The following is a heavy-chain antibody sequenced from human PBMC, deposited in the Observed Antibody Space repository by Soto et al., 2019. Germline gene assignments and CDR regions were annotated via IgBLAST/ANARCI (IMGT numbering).Heavy chain of an antibody. CDR3: ARDGSSEVAWGDPIWFDP. J-gene: IGHJ5*02. Sequence: ASVKVSCKASGYTFTSYGISWVRQAPGQGLEWMGWISAYNGNTNYAQKLQGRVTMTTDTSTSTAYMERRSLRSDDTAVYYCARDGSSEVAWGDPIWFDPWGQGTLVTVSS. V-gene: IGHV1-18*01. CDR1: GYTFTSYG. D-gene: IGHD1-26*01. CDR2: ISAYNGNT.